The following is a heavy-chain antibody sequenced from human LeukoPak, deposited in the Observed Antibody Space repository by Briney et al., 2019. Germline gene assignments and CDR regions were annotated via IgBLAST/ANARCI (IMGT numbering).Heavy chain of an antibody. D-gene: IGHD3-3*01. CDR1: GFTVSSNY. J-gene: IGHJ5*02. CDR2: IYSGGST. Sequence: GGSLRLSCAASGFTVSSNYMSWVRQAPGKGLEWVSVIYSGGSTYYADSVKGRFTISRDNSKNTLYLQMNSLRAEDTAVYYRSRVRASTTIFVLVRGNWFDPWGQGTLVTVSS. V-gene: IGHV3-53*05. CDR3: SRVRASTTIFVLVRGNWFDP.